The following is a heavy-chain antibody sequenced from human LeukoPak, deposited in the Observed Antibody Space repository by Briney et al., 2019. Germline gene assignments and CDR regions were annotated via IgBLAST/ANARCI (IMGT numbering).Heavy chain of an antibody. CDR1: GFTFSSYW. CDR3: ASGWYFLKFDY. CDR2: IKQDGSEK. J-gene: IGHJ4*02. V-gene: IGHV3-7*03. D-gene: IGHD6-19*01. Sequence: PGGSLRLSCAASGFTFSSYWMSWVRQAPGKGLEWVANIKQDGSEKYYVDSVKGRFTISRDNAKNSLYLQMNSLRAEDTALYYCASGWYFLKFDYWGQGTLVTVSS.